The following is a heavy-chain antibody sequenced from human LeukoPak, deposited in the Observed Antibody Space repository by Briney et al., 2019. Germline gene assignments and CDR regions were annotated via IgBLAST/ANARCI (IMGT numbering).Heavy chain of an antibody. J-gene: IGHJ3*02. D-gene: IGHD3-22*01. V-gene: IGHV3-43*02. CDR2: ISGDGGNT. CDR1: GFTFDYYS. Sequence: GGSLRLSCAASGFTFDYYSMHWVRQAPGKGLEWVSLISGDGGNTYYADSVKGRFTISRDNSKNSLYLQMNSLRTEDTALYYCAKDILSYDSSGSDAFDIWGQGTMVTVSS. CDR3: AKDILSYDSSGSDAFDI.